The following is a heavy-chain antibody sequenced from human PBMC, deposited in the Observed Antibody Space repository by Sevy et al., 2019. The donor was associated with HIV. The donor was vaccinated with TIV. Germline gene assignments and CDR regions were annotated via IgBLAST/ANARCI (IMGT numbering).Heavy chain of an antibody. CDR1: GFSFSSDA. J-gene: IGHJ5*02. D-gene: IGHD3-3*01. CDR2: VSASGGST. Sequence: GGSLRLSCVGSGFSFSSDAMSWVRQAPGKGLQWVATVSASGGSTYYADSVRGRFSITRDNSKNTLYVKMNSLRAEDTAVYYCARVGGGGYYDPWSGYLEFDPWGQRTLVTASS. CDR3: ARVGGGGYYDPWSGYLEFDP. V-gene: IGHV3-23*01.